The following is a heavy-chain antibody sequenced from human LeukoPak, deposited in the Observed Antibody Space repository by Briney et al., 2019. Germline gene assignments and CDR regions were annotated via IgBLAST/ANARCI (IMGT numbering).Heavy chain of an antibody. D-gene: IGHD3-9*01. Sequence: GGSLRLSCAASGFTVSSNYMSWVRQAPGKGLEWVSVIYSGGSTYYADSVKGRFTISRDNAKNSLYLQMNSLRAEDTALYYCAKVGSYDILTGYEEYYFDYWGQGTLVTVSS. CDR2: IYSGGST. J-gene: IGHJ4*02. V-gene: IGHV3-53*05. CDR1: GFTVSSNY. CDR3: AKVGSYDILTGYEEYYFDY.